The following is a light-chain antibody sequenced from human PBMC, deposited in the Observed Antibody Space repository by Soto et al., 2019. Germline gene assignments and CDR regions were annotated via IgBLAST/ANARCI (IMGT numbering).Light chain of an antibody. J-gene: IGLJ7*01. V-gene: IGLV1-47*01. CDR1: SSNIGSNY. CDR2: RNN. Sequence: QPVVTQPPSASGTPGQRVTISCSGSSSNIGSNYVYWYQQLPGTAPKLLIYRNNQRPSGVPDRFSGSKSGTSASLAISGLRSEDEADYYCAAWDDSLSGAVFGGGTQLTVL. CDR3: AAWDDSLSGAV.